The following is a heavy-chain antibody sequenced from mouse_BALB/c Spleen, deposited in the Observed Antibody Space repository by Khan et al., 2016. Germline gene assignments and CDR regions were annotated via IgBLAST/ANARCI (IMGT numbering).Heavy chain of an antibody. Sequence: EVELQQSGAELVKPGVSVKLSCTASGFNIKDTYMHWVKQRPEQGLEWIGRIDPANGNTKYDPKFQGKATITADTSSNTAYLQLSSLTSEDTAVYYCARSPYDYDVGFAYWGQGTLVTVSA. CDR1: GFNIKDTY. D-gene: IGHD2-4*01. J-gene: IGHJ3*01. CDR2: IDPANGNT. CDR3: ARSPYDYDVGFAY. V-gene: IGHV14-3*02.